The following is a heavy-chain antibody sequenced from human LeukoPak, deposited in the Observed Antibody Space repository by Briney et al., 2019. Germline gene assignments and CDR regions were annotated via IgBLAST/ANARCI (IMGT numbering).Heavy chain of an antibody. CDR2: IYTSGST. Sequence: PSETLSLTCTVSGGSISSGTSYWSWIRQPAGKGLEWIGRIYTSGSTNYNPSLKSRVTISGDTSKSQVSLKLSSVTAADTAVYYCARASGRSTRADYYMDVWGKGTTVTVSS. J-gene: IGHJ6*03. CDR1: GGSISSGTSY. V-gene: IGHV4-61*02. CDR3: ARASGRSTRADYYMDV. D-gene: IGHD1-26*01.